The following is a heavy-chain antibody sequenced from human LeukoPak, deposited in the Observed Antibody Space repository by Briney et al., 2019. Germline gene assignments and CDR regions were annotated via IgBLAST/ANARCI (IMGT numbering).Heavy chain of an antibody. J-gene: IGHJ6*02. V-gene: IGHV3-11*01. CDR1: GFTFSDYY. CDR2: ISSSGSTR. CDR3: ARPGGSSPYYYYGMDV. Sequence: GGSLRLSCAASGFTFSDYYMSWIRQAPGKGLEWVSYISSSGSTRYYADSVKGRFTISRDNAKNSLYLQMNSLRAEDTAVYYCARPGGSSPYYYYGMDVWGQGTTVTVSS. D-gene: IGHD1-26*01.